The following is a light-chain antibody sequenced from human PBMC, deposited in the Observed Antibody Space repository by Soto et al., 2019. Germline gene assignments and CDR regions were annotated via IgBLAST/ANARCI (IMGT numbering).Light chain of an antibody. V-gene: IGKV1-5*02. J-gene: IGKJ1*01. CDR1: QSISSW. CDR2: DAS. Sequence: IQMTQSPSTLSASVGDRVTIICRASQSISSWLAWYQQKPGKAPKLLIYDASSLESGVPSRFSGSGSGTQFSLIISGLQPEDFATYYCQQYHGFGFGQGTKVDIK. CDR3: QQYHGFG.